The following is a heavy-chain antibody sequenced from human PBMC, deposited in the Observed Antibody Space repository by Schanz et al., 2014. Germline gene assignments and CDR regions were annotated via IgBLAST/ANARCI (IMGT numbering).Heavy chain of an antibody. V-gene: IGHV4-31*03. CDR3: AGGYCTSTSCRYSAFDI. J-gene: IGHJ3*02. CDR1: GGSISSGAYY. CDR2: IYYTGST. Sequence: QVQLQESGPGLVKPSQTLSLTCSVSGGSISSGAYYWSWIRQHPGKGLEWIGYIYYTGSTYYNPSLKSRVTISVDTSKNQFSLKLTSVTAADTAVYYCAGGYCTSTSCRYSAFDIWGQGTMVTVSS. D-gene: IGHD2-2*01.